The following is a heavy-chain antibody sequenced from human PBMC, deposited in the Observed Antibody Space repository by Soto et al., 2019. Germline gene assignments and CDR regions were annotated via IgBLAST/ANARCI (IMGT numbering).Heavy chain of an antibody. CDR1: GFTFSSYA. D-gene: IGHD6-19*01. CDR2: ISGSGGST. CDR3: AKGRQQGLLFREHYYYGMDV. J-gene: IGHJ6*02. Sequence: PGGSLRLSCAASGFTFSSYAMSWVRQAPGKGLEWVSAISGSGGSTYYADSVKGRFTISRDNSKNTLYLQMNSLRAEDTAVYYCAKGRQQGLLFREHYYYGMDVWGQGTTVTVSS. V-gene: IGHV3-23*01.